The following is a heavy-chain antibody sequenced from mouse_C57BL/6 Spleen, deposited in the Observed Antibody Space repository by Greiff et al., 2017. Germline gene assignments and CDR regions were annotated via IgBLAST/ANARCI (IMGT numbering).Heavy chain of an antibody. V-gene: IGHV5-17*01. CDR3: ARGLNWGSGYYAMDY. D-gene: IGHD4-1*01. J-gene: IGHJ4*01. CDR1: GFTFSDYG. Sequence: EVQRVESGGGLVKPGGSLKLSCAASGFTFSDYGMHWVRQAPEKGLEWVAYISSGSSTIYYADTVKGRFTISRDNAKNTLFLQMTSLRSEDTAMYYCARGLNWGSGYYAMDYWGQGTSVTVSS. CDR2: ISSGSSTI.